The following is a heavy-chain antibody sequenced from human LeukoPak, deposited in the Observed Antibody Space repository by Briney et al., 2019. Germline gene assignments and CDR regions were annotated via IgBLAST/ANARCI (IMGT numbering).Heavy chain of an antibody. Sequence: GSLRLSCAASGFTFSSYAMSWVRQAPGKGLEWVSAISGSGGSTYYADSVKGRFTISRDNSKNTLYLQMNSLRAEDTAVYYCASNPRRYQLLYHYYYGMDVWGQGTTVTVSS. CDR2: ISGSGGST. CDR3: ASNPRRYQLLYHYYYGMDV. J-gene: IGHJ6*02. D-gene: IGHD2-2*02. CDR1: GFTFSSYA. V-gene: IGHV3-23*01.